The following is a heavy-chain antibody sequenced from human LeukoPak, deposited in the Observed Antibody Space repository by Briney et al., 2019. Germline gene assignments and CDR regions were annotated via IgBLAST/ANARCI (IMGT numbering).Heavy chain of an antibody. CDR1: GYSFSTNSAT. CDR3: ARLVGASWFDS. J-gene: IGHJ5*01. D-gene: IGHD1-26*01. V-gene: IGHV6-1*01. Sequence: SQTVSLTCAISGYSFSTNSATWTWLRQSPSRGLEWVGRTYYRSKWYNDYAVSMKSRITINPDTSKNQFSLQLNSVTPEDTAVYYCARLVGASWFDSWGQGTLVTVSS. CDR2: TYYRSKWYN.